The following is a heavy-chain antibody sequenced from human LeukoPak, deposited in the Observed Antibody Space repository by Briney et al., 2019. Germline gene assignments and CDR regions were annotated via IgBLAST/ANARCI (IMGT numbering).Heavy chain of an antibody. Sequence: GSLRLSCAASGFTFSSYAMSWVRQAPGKGLKWVSAISGSGSSTFYADSVKGRFTISRDNSKNTLFLQMNSLRAEDTAVYYCAKSLIYDFWSGSPFDYWGQGTLVTVSS. CDR2: ISGSGSST. CDR1: GFTFSSYA. CDR3: AKSLIYDFWSGSPFDY. D-gene: IGHD3-3*01. J-gene: IGHJ4*02. V-gene: IGHV3-23*01.